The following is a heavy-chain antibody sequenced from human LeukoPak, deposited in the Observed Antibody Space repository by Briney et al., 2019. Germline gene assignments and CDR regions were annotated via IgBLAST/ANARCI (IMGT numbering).Heavy chain of an antibody. Sequence: SETLSLTCTVSGGSISSSSYYRGWIRQPPGKGLEWFGGIYYSGSTYYNPSLKSRVTIPVDTSKNQFSLKLSSVTAADTAVYYCARGGTPRYYDFWSGPPGFRSYYFDYWGQGTLVTVSS. CDR3: ARGGTPRYYDFWSGPPGFRSYYFDY. D-gene: IGHD3-3*01. J-gene: IGHJ4*02. CDR2: IYYSGST. CDR1: GGSISSSSYY. V-gene: IGHV4-39*01.